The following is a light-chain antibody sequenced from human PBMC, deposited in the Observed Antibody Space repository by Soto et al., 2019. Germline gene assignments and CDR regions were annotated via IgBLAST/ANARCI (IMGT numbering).Light chain of an antibody. CDR3: SSFTSSGTYV. CDR1: SSDVGAYNY. Sequence: QSVLNQPASVSGSPGQSITVSCTGTSSDVGAYNYVSWYQQHPGKAPKLMIYDVSNRPSGVSNRFSGSKSGNTASLTISGLQAEDEADYYCSSFTSSGTYVFGAGTKVTVL. J-gene: IGLJ1*01. CDR2: DVS. V-gene: IGLV2-14*01.